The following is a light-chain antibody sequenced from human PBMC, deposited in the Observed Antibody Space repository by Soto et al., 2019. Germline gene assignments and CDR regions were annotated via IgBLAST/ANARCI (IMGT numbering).Light chain of an antibody. CDR1: QSVSSH. J-gene: IGKJ1*01. V-gene: IGKV3-11*01. Sequence: DIELTQSPATLSVSLGERATITCQASQSVSSHLNWYQQKPGQAPRLLIYDATYRAAGIPARFSGSGSGTDVSLTISSREPDDVAVYYCQQRSDWHPWAFGQGTKVDIK. CDR3: QQRSDWHPWA. CDR2: DAT.